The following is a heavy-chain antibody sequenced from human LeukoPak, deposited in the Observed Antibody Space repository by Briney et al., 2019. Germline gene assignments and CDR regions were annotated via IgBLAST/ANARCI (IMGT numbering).Heavy chain of an antibody. V-gene: IGHV4-39*01. J-gene: IGHJ4*02. CDR3: ARHYYDSTQGDY. D-gene: IGHD3-22*01. Sequence: PGGSLRLSCAASGFTFSSYAMSWVRQPPGKGLEWIGSIYYSGSTYYNPSLKSRVTISVDTSKNQFSLKLSSVTAADTAVYYCARHYYDSTQGDYWGQGTLVTVSS. CDR2: IYYSGST. CDR1: GFTFSSYA.